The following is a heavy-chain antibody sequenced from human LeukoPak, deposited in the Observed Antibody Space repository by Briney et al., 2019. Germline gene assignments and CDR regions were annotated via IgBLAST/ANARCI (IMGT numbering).Heavy chain of an antibody. Sequence: GGSLRLSCAASGFIFSSYAMSWVRQAPGKGLEWVSVIYSGGSTYYADSVKGRFTISRDNSKNTLYLQMNSLRAEDTAVYYCARGHMVATRGNYYYYYYMDVWGKGTTVTVSS. V-gene: IGHV3-53*01. CDR3: ARGHMVATRGNYYYYYYMDV. CDR1: GFIFSSYA. D-gene: IGHD5-12*01. CDR2: IYSGGST. J-gene: IGHJ6*03.